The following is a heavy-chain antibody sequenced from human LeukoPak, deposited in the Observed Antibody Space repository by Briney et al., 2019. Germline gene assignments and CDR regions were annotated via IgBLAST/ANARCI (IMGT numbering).Heavy chain of an antibody. CDR3: ARGFRISMFGVTHMRGTFDS. CDR2: INDSGGT. J-gene: IGHJ3*02. CDR1: GGSFSGYY. V-gene: IGHV4-34*01. Sequence: SETLSLTCAVYGGSFSGYYWSWIRQPPGKVREWMGEINDSGGTNNNPSLKSRVIISVDTSKNQFSLKLSSVTAADTAVYYCARGFRISMFGVTHMRGTFDSWGQGTTVTASS. D-gene: IGHD3-3*01.